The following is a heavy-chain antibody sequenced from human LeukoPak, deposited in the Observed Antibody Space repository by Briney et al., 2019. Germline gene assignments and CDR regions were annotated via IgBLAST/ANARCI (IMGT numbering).Heavy chain of an antibody. CDR3: ARHSSGWYFYFDY. J-gene: IGHJ4*02. CDR1: GGSISSSSCY. Sequence: PSETLSLTCTVSGGSISSSSCYWGWIRQPPGKGLEWIGSIYYSGSTYYNPSLKSRVTISVDTSKNQFSLKLSSVTAADTAVYYCARHSSGWYFYFDYWGQGTLVTVSS. V-gene: IGHV4-39*01. D-gene: IGHD6-19*01. CDR2: IYYSGST.